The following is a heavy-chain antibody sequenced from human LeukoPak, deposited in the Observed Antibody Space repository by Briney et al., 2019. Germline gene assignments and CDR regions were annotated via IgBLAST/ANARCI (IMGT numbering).Heavy chain of an antibody. J-gene: IGHJ4*02. CDR3: TRDLGVDTTMIFFDY. V-gene: IGHV1-18*01. D-gene: IGHD5-18*01. Sequence: GASVKVSCKASGYTFTDFGISWVRQAPGQGLEWMGWISAYNGNKKYVQKFQGRVTMTTDTSTSTAYMELTSLRSDDTAMYYCTRDLGVDTTMIFFDYWGQGTLATVSS. CDR2: ISAYNGNK. CDR1: GYTFTDFG.